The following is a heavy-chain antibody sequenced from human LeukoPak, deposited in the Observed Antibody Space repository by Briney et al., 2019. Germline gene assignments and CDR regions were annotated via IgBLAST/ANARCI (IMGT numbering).Heavy chain of an antibody. CDR1: GFTFSSYA. CDR3: ARKGIGSSRYQNMDV. CDR2: ISIDGGRT. J-gene: IGHJ6*03. D-gene: IGHD6-25*01. Sequence: GGSLRLSCAASGFTFSSYAMGWVRQAPGKGPEWVSTISIDGGRTYYADSVKGRFTVSRDTSKNTPYLQMNSLRAEDTAVYYCARKGIGSSRYQNMDVWGKGTTVTVSS. V-gene: IGHV3-23*01.